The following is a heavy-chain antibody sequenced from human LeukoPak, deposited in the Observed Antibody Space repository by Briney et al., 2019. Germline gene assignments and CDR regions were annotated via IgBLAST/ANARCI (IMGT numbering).Heavy chain of an antibody. Sequence: PSQTLSLTCAVSGGSISSGGYSWSWIRQPPGKGLEWIGYIYHSGSTNYNPSLKSRVTISVDRSKNQFSLKLSSVTAADTAVYYCARGTYDSSASYYFDYWGQGTLVTVSS. J-gene: IGHJ4*02. V-gene: IGHV4-30-2*01. CDR3: ARGTYDSSASYYFDY. CDR2: IYHSGST. D-gene: IGHD3-22*01. CDR1: GGSISSGGYS.